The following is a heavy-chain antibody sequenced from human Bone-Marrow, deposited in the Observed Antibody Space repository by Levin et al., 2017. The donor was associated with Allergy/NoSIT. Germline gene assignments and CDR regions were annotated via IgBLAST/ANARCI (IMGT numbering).Heavy chain of an antibody. CDR1: GFTFSSYN. D-gene: IGHD4-11*01. CDR3: AKEAPYTYVVH. V-gene: IGHV3-30*18. Sequence: RPGGSLRLSCASSGFTFSSYNMHWVRQPPGKGLEWVASISSDGSNKYYGDSVKGRFTISRDNSKDTLYLQVSSLRAGDTAMFYCAKEAPYTYVVHWGQGTLVTVSS. CDR2: ISSDGSNK. J-gene: IGHJ5*02.